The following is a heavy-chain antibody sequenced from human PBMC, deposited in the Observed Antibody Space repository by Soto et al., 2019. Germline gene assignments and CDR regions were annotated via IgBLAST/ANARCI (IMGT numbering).Heavy chain of an antibody. D-gene: IGHD6-25*01. CDR1: GYTFTSYA. V-gene: IGHV1-3*01. Sequence: ASVKVSCKASGYTFTSYAMHWVRQAPGQRLEWMGWINAGNGNTKYSQKFQGRVTITRDTSASTAYMELSSLRSEDTAVYYCARGGSGSTGFGDAIDIWGQGTMVTVSS. CDR2: INAGNGNT. J-gene: IGHJ3*02. CDR3: ARGGSGSTGFGDAIDI.